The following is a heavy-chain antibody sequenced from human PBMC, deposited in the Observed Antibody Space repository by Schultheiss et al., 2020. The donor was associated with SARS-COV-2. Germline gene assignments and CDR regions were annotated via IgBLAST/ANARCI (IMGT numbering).Heavy chain of an antibody. J-gene: IGHJ6*02. CDR3: ARGLEWLLHYYYYYGMDV. CDR2: IYYSGST. D-gene: IGHD3-3*01. CDR1: GFTFDDYA. V-gene: IGHV4-30-4*07. Sequence: LRLSCAASGFTFDDYAMHWVRQAPGKGLEWIGYIYYSGSTYYNPSLKSRVTISVDTSKNQFSLKLSSVTAADTAVYYCARGLEWLLHYYYYYGMDVWGQGTTVTVSS.